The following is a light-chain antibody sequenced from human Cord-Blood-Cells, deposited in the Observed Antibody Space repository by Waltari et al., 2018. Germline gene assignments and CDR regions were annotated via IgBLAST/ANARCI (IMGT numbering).Light chain of an antibody. CDR3: QSYDSSNPWV. Sequence: NFMLTQPHSVSESPGKTVTISCTRSSGSIASNSVQWYQQRPGSSPTTVIYGDNQRPSGVPDRFSGSIDSSSNSASLTISGLKTEDEADYYCQSYDSSNPWVFGGGTKLTVL. V-gene: IGLV6-57*01. J-gene: IGLJ3*02. CDR1: SGSIASNS. CDR2: GDN.